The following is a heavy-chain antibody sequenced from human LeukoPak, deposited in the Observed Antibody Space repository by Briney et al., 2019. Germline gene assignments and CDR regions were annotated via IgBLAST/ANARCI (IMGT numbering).Heavy chain of an antibody. J-gene: IGHJ4*02. Sequence: SETLSLTCTVSGGSISNYYWSWIRPSPGKGLEWIGYIYYSGSTNYNPSLKSRVTIPVDTSKNQFSLKLTSVTAANTAVYYCARHGGWLTGARNWGQGTLVTVSS. CDR1: GGSISNYY. D-gene: IGHD6-19*01. CDR3: ARHGGWLTGARN. CDR2: IYYSGST. V-gene: IGHV4-59*08.